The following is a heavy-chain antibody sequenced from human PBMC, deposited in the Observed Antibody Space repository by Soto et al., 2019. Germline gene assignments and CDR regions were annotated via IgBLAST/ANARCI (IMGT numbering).Heavy chain of an antibody. V-gene: IGHV4-30-4*01. CDR2: IYDTWTT. Sequence: QVQLQEAGPGLVRPSQTLSLTCTVAGGSMSENDYYWSWLRQSPGQGLQWIGYIYDTWTTSYSPSLKSRVTKSADTSRNQFSLKLNSVTAADTALYFCARGIDRGGFDTWGQGTLVTVSS. CDR1: GGSMSENDYY. J-gene: IGHJ3*02. D-gene: IGHD3-10*01. CDR3: ARGIDRGGFDT.